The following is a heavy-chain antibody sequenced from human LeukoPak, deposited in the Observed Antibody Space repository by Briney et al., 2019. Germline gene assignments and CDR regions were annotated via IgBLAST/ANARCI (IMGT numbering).Heavy chain of an antibody. J-gene: IGHJ3*02. CDR3: ARIQNPYYGSGRKAFDI. Sequence: ASVKVSCKASGYTFSGYYMHWVRQAPGQGLEWMGWINPNSGGTNYAQKFQGRVTMTRDTSISTAYMELSRLRSDDTVVYYCARIQNPYYGSGRKAFDIWGQGTMVTVSS. CDR1: GYTFSGYY. D-gene: IGHD3-10*01. CDR2: INPNSGGT. V-gene: IGHV1-2*02.